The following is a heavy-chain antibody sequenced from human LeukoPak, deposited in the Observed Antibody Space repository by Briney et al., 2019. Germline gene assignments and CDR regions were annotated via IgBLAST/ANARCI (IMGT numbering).Heavy chain of an antibody. CDR1: GFTFSDCY. J-gene: IGHJ4*02. Sequence: GGSLRLSCAASGFTFSDCYMSWIRQAPGKGLEWVSYISSSGSTIYYADSVKGRFTISRDNAKNSLYLQMNSLRAEDTAVYYCARDPRWTSRVFDYWGQGTLVTVSS. V-gene: IGHV3-11*01. CDR3: ARDPRWTSRVFDY. CDR2: ISSSGSTI. D-gene: IGHD2-15*01.